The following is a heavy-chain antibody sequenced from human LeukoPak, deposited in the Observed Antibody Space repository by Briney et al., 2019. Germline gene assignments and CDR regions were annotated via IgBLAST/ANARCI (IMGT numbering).Heavy chain of an antibody. J-gene: IGHJ4*02. CDR2: INPNSGGT. CDR3: ARDLVRGVRAPDY. V-gene: IGHV1-2*02. Sequence: ASVKVSCTASGYTFTGYYMHWVRQAPGQGLEWMGWINPNSGGTNYAQKFQGRVTMTRDTSISTAYMELSRLRSDDTAVYYCARDLVRGVRAPDYWGQGTLVTVSS. CDR1: GYTFTGYY. D-gene: IGHD3-10*01.